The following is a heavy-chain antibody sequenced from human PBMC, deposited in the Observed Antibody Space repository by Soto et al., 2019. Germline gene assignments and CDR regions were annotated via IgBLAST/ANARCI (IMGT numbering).Heavy chain of an antibody. V-gene: IGHV1-46*01. J-gene: IGHJ2*01. D-gene: IGHD2-15*01. CDR1: GYSFTNYC. CDR2: INPRTGST. Sequence: QVQLVQSGADVKKPGTSVKVSCKAAGYSFTNYCMYWVRQAPGQGLEWMGMINPRTGSTRYAQKFQDRVTLPRDTSTSTVYMELSTLISADTAVYYCARDGGLLTASWHYDLWGPGTLVTVSS. CDR3: ARDGGLLTASWHYDL.